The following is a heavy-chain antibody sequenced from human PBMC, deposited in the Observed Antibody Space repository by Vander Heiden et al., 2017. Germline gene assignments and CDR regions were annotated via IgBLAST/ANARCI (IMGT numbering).Heavy chain of an antibody. CDR1: GGSISRGGYY. J-gene: IGHJ6*02. CDR2: IYYSGST. V-gene: IGHV4-31*03. D-gene: IGHD2-15*01. CDR3: ARALSVVAATGGYYYNGMDV. Sequence: QVQLQESGPGQVKPSQTLSLTCTVSGGSISRGGYYWSWIRQHPGKGLEWIGYIYYSGSTYYNPSLKSRVTISVDTSKNQFSLKLSSVTAADTAVYYCARALSVVAATGGYYYNGMDVWGQGTTVTVSS.